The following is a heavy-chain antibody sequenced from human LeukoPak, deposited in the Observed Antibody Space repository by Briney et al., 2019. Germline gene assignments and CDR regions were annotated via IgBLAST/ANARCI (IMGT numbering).Heavy chain of an antibody. J-gene: IGHJ4*02. Sequence: ASVKVSCKASGGTFSSYAISWVRQAPGQGLEWMGGIIPIFGTANYAQKFQGRVTITADESTSTAYMELSSLRSEDTAVYYCARVRYFDWLLPGDYWGQGTLVTVSS. CDR3: ARVRYFDWLLPGDY. CDR1: GGTFSSYA. CDR2: IIPIFGTA. V-gene: IGHV1-69*13. D-gene: IGHD3-9*01.